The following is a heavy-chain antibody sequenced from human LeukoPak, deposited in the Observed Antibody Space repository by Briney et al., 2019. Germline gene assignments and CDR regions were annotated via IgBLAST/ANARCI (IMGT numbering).Heavy chain of an antibody. CDR1: GYSISSGHY. V-gene: IGHV4-38-2*02. J-gene: IGHJ4*02. CDR3: ARAWTGYSYGDY. CDR2: MYHSGST. Sequence: SETLSLTCTVSGYSISSGHYWGWIRQPPGKGLEWIGSMYHSGSTYYNPPLKSRVTISEDTSKNQFSLKLRSVTAADTAVYYCARAWTGYSYGDYWGQGTLVTVSS. D-gene: IGHD5-18*01.